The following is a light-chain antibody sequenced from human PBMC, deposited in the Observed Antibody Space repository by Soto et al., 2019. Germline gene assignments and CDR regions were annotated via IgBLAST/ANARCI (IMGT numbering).Light chain of an antibody. CDR2: DAS. CDR3: QQYITYPER. CDR1: QGIGSD. J-gene: IGKJ1*01. Sequence: IQRPQPPPSLLQLASNRSTTICRASQGIGSDLGWYQQKPGKAPKVLIYDASTLESGVPSRFSGSGSRTEFPLNITSLKPDDFATYSCQQYITYPERFGQGTK. V-gene: IGKV1-13*02.